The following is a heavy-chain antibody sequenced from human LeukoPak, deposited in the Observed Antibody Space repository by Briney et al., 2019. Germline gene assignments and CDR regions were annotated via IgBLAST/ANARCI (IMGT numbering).Heavy chain of an antibody. D-gene: IGHD6-19*01. CDR3: ARDLAVAGHFDY. CDR1: GFTFSSYS. Sequence: GGSLRLSWAASGFTFSSYSMNWVRQAPGKGLECVSSISSSSSYIYYADSVTGRFTIYRDNAKNSLYLQMNSLRAEDTAVYYCARDLAVAGHFDYWGQGTLVTVSS. J-gene: IGHJ4*02. CDR2: ISSSSSYI. V-gene: IGHV3-21*01.